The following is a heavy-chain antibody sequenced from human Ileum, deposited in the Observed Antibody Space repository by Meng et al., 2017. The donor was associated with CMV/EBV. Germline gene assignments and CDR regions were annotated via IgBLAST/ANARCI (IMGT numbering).Heavy chain of an antibody. CDR1: GFTFSSYS. D-gene: IGHD2-2*01. CDR2: FGSGGDI. Sequence: GESLKISCAASGFTFSSYSMNWVRQAPGKGLEWVSAFGSGGDIYYADSVKGRFTISRDNSKNTLYLQLNSLRAEDTAVYYCAKRGGPAPGRPGNYFDYWGQGTLVTVSS. V-gene: IGHV3-23*01. J-gene: IGHJ4*02. CDR3: AKRGGPAPGRPGNYFDY.